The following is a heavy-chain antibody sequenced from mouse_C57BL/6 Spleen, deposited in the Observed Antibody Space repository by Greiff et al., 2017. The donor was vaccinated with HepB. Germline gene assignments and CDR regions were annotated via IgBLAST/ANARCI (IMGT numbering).Heavy chain of an antibody. Sequence: QSCKASGYTFTSYWMHWVKQRPGQGLEWIGEIDPSDSYTNYNQKFKGKSTLTVDKSSSTAYMQLSSLTSEDSAVYYCARSDDGYFAYWGQGTLVTVSA. CDR3: ARSDDGYFAY. CDR2: IDPSDSYT. V-gene: IGHV1-69*01. D-gene: IGHD2-3*01. J-gene: IGHJ3*01. CDR1: GYTFTSYW.